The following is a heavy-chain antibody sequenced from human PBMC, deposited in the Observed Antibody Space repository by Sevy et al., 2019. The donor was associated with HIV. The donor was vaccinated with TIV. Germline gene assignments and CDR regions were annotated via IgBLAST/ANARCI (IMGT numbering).Heavy chain of an antibody. CDR3: ARFFTRYYDSSGYYSAFDI. V-gene: IGHV6-1*01. J-gene: IGHJ3*02. CDR2: TYYRSKWYN. D-gene: IGHD3-22*01. CDR1: GDSVSSNRAA. Sequence: SQTLSLTCAISGDSVSSNRAAWNWIRQSPSRGLEWLGRTYYRSKWYNDYAVSVKSRVTINPDTSKNQYSLQLNSVTPEDTAVYYCARFFTRYYDSSGYYSAFDIWGQGTMVTVSS.